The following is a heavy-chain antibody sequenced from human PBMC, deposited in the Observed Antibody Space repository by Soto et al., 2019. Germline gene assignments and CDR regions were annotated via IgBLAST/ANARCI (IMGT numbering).Heavy chain of an antibody. CDR3: ARGRSTVVTGLGY. V-gene: IGHV3-11*01. J-gene: IGHJ4*02. CDR2: ISYSASTI. CDR1: GFTFSDYY. D-gene: IGHD4-4*01. Sequence: QVQLVESGGGXXXXXGXLXXSXAAXGFTFSDYYMSWVRQAPGKGLEWVSYISYSASTIYYADSVKGRFTISRDNAKNSLYLQMDSLRAEDTAVYYCARGRSTVVTGLGYWGQGTLVTVSS.